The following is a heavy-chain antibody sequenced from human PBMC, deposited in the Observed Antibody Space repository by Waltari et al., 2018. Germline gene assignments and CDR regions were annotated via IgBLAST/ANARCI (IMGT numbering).Heavy chain of an antibody. CDR2: ISGDITST. Sequence: EVHLLESGGGLVQPGGSLRLSCAASGSTFSSYAMGWVRQAPGTGLEWVSSISGDITSTYYADSGNGRFAISRDNSKNTLYLQMNSLRAEDTAVYYCARTYNSDWGQGTLVTVSS. V-gene: IGHV3-23*01. J-gene: IGHJ4*02. CDR1: GSTFSSYA. D-gene: IGHD1-1*01. CDR3: ARTYNSD.